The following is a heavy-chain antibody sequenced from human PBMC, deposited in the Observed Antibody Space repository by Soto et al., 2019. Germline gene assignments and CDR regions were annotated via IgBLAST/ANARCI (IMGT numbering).Heavy chain of an antibody. CDR3: ARVEVITIFGVVAYNWFDP. J-gene: IGHJ5*02. Sequence: QVQLVQSGAEVKKPGSSVKVSCKASGGTFSSYAISWVRQAPGQGLEWMGGIIPIFGTANYAQKFQGRVPITADESTSNAYMELSSLRSEDTAVYYCARVEVITIFGVVAYNWFDPWGQGTLVTVSS. CDR1: GGTFSSYA. CDR2: IIPIFGTA. D-gene: IGHD3-3*01. V-gene: IGHV1-69*12.